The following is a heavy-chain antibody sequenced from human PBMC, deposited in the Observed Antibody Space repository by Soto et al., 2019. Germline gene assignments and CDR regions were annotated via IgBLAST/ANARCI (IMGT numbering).Heavy chain of an antibody. CDR3: ARAGSGRGAATQLLDY. D-gene: IGHD2-15*01. CDR2: IKHRGST. V-gene: IGHV4-34*01. Sequence: PSETLSLTCAVYVGSFSGYYWSWIRQPPGKGLEWIGEIKHRGSTNYNPSLKSRVTIPVDTSKNQFSLNLNSVTAADTAVYYCARAGSGRGAATQLLDYWGQGTLVTVSS. J-gene: IGHJ4*02. CDR1: VGSFSGYY.